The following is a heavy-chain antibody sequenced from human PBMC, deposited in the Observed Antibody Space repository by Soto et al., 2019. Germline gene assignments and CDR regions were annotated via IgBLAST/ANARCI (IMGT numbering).Heavy chain of an antibody. D-gene: IGHD3-16*01. Sequence: SETLSLTCTVFGGSISSSNYYWGWIRQPPGKGLEWIGSGYYSGCTFYNPSLKSRVAISVDTSKNQFSLKLSSVTAAETAVYYCATEETGPFGGAQVYWGQGILVTVSS. CDR3: ATEETGPFGGAQVY. CDR1: GGSISSSNYY. V-gene: IGHV4-39*01. J-gene: IGHJ4*02. CDR2: GYYSGCT.